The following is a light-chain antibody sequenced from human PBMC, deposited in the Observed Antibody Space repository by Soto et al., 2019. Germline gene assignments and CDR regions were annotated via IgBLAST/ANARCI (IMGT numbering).Light chain of an antibody. J-gene: IGKJ1*01. Sequence: DIQMTQFPSALSASVGDRVSITCRASQSISTWLAWFQQKPGKAPKLLIFDASTLEGGVPSRSSGSGSGTEFTLTISSLQPDDFATYYCQQYNTYWTFGQGTKVEIK. CDR2: DAS. CDR1: QSISTW. V-gene: IGKV1-5*01. CDR3: QQYNTYWT.